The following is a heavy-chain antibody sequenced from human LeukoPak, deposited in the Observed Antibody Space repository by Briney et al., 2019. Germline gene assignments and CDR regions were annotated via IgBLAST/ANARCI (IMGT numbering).Heavy chain of an antibody. CDR2: INAGNGNT. J-gene: IGHJ5*02. CDR1: GYTFTSYA. Sequence: ASVKVSCKASGYTFTSYAMHWVRQAPGQRLEWMGWINAGNGNTKYSQKFQGRVTITADESTSTAYMELSSLRSEDTAVYYCARALLRYCSSTSCYWFDPWGQGTLVTVSS. CDR3: ARALLRYCSSTSCYWFDP. D-gene: IGHD2-2*01. V-gene: IGHV1-3*01.